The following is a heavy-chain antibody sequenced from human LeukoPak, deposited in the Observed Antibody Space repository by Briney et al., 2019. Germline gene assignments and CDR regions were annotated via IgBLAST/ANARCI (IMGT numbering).Heavy chain of an antibody. J-gene: IGHJ4*02. V-gene: IGHV4-59*08. CDR2: IYYSGST. D-gene: IGHD1-26*01. CDR3: ARHSTYSGSYVDY. Sequence: PSDTLSLTCTVSAGSISSYYWSSIRQPPGKGLEWIGYIYYSGSTNYNPSLKSRVIISVDTSKNQFSLKLSSVTAADTAVYYCARHSTYSGSYVDYWGQGTLVTVSS. CDR1: AGSISSYY.